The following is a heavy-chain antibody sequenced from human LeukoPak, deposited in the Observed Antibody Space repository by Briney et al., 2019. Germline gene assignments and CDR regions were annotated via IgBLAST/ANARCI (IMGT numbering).Heavy chain of an antibody. CDR1: GYTFTGYY. V-gene: IGHV1-2*02. CDR2: INPNSGGT. D-gene: IGHD6-19*01. J-gene: IGHJ4*02. CDR3: ARSTAVADNADY. Sequence: GASVKVSCKASGYTFTGYYMHWVRQAPGQGPEWMGWINPNSGGTNYAQKFQGRVTMTRDTSISTAYMELSRLRSDDTAVYYCARSTAVADNADYWGQGTLVTVSS.